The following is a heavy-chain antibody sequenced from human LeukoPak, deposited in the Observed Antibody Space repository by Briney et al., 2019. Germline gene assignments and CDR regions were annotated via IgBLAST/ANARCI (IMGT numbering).Heavy chain of an antibody. CDR3: ARDPGYWQDGYNRDLGIDY. CDR2: INPNSGGT. J-gene: IGHJ4*02. Sequence: GASVKVSCKASGYTFTGYYMHWVRQAPGQGLEWMGRINPNSGGTNYAQKFQGRVTMTRDTSISTAYTELSRLRSDDTAVYYCARDPGYWQDGYNRDLGIDYWGQGTLVTVSS. V-gene: IGHV1-2*06. CDR1: GYTFTGYY. D-gene: IGHD5-24*01.